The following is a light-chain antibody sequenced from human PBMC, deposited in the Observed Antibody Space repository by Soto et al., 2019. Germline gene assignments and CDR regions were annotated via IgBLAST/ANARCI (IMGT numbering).Light chain of an antibody. CDR3: QQSHTFPWT. CDR2: AAS. V-gene: IGKV1-39*01. CDR1: QSIGSN. Sequence: DLRMTQSPSSLSASVRDRVTITCRASQSIGSNLHWYQQSPGIAPKLLVFAASIKSRGVPLRFDARGSVTDFSLTINSLLTEDGATYYCQQSHTFPWTFGRGTKVYVK. J-gene: IGKJ1*01.